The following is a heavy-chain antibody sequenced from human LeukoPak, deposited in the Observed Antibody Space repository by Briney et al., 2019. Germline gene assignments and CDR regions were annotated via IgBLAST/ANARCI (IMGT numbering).Heavy chain of an antibody. D-gene: IGHD6-6*01. V-gene: IGHV1-2*02. J-gene: IGHJ5*02. CDR2: INPNSGGT. Sequence: ASVKVSCKASGYTFTGYYMHWVRQAPGQGLEWMGWINPNSGGTNYAQKFQGRVTMTRDTSISTAYMELSRLRSDDTAVYYCARDSREYSSWYYYTKDNWFDPWGQGTLVTVSS. CDR1: GYTFTGYY. CDR3: ARDSREYSSWYYYTKDNWFDP.